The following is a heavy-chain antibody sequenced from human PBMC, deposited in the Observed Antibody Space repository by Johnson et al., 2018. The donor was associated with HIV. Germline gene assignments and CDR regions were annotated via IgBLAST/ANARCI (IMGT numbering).Heavy chain of an antibody. V-gene: IGHV3-30*04. CDR3: ARAPEVRGVDAFDV. CDR2: ISYDAKHK. Sequence: QMLLVESGGGVVQPGRSLRLSCAASGFIFSSYAIHWVRQAPGKGLEWVAVISYDAKHKYYADSVKGRFTISRDNAKNSLYLQMNILRAEDTAVYYCARAPEVRGVDAFDVWGQGTMVTVSS. J-gene: IGHJ3*01. CDR1: GFIFSSYA. D-gene: IGHD3-10*01.